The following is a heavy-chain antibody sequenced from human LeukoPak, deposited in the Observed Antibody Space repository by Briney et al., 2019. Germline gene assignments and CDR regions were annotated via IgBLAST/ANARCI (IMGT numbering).Heavy chain of an antibody. D-gene: IGHD2-2*03. CDR2: ISYDGSNK. J-gene: IGHJ4*02. V-gene: IGHV3-30*03. CDR3: ARDGSFNGYCSSTSCLYFDY. Sequence: GGSLRLSCAASGFTFSSYGMHWVRQAPGKGLEWVAVISYDGSNKYYADSVKGRFTISRDNSKNTLYLQMNSLRAEDTAVYYCARDGSFNGYCSSTSCLYFDYWGQGTLVTVSS. CDR1: GFTFSSYG.